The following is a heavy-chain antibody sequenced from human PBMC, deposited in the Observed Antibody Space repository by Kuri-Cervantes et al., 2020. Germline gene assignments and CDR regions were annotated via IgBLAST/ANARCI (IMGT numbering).Heavy chain of an antibody. Sequence: ASVKVSFKASGYTFTRYGISWVRQAPGQGLEWMGGSSPYNGNTNYAQNLQDRVTLTTDTSTSTFYMELRSLGSDDTALYYCARDHTLGGSYLFGYWGQGTLVTVSS. V-gene: IGHV1-18*01. J-gene: IGHJ4*02. CDR3: ARDHTLGGSYLFGY. D-gene: IGHD1-26*01. CDR1: GYTFTRYG. CDR2: SSPYNGNT.